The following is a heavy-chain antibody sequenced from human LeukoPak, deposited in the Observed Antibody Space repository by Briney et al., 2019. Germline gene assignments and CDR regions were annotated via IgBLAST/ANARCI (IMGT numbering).Heavy chain of an antibody. D-gene: IGHD3-3*01. J-gene: IGHJ4*02. Sequence: GGSLRLSCAASGFAFSRNDMFWVRQAPGKGLEWVGRIKSKTDGGTTDYAAPVKGRFTISRDDSKNTLYLQMNSLKTEDTAVYYCTTGGKTYYDFWSGSNDYWGQGTLVTVSS. CDR3: TTGGKTYYDFWSGSNDY. CDR2: IKSKTDGGTT. CDR1: GFAFSRND. V-gene: IGHV3-15*01.